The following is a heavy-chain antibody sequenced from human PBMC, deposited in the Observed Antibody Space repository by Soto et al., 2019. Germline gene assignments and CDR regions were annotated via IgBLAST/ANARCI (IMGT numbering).Heavy chain of an antibody. CDR3: ASHRYTSSLDY. CDR1: GDSISSSNW. CDR2: IYHSGYT. V-gene: IGHV4-4*02. Sequence: QVQLQESGPGLVKPSGTLSLTCGVSGDSISSSNWWSWVRQPPGKGLEWIGEIYHSGYTNYNPSLKSRDTISVDKSKNQFSLKLSSVTAADTAVDYCASHRYTSSLDYWGQGTLVTVSS. J-gene: IGHJ4*02. D-gene: IGHD6-6*01.